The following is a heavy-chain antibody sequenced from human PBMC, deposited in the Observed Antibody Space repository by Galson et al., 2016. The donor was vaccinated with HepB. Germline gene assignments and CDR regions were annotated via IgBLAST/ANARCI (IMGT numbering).Heavy chain of an antibody. D-gene: IGHD2-2*01. V-gene: IGHV4-4*02. Sequence: SETLSLTCAVSGGSISSSNWWTWVRQPPGKGLEWIGQIYHSGGATYNPSLESRGTMSLDKSKNQITLKVTSVTAADTAVYYCARHVGVPGTRGFDYWGQGTLVTVSS. J-gene: IGHJ4*02. CDR2: IYHSGGA. CDR1: GGSISSSNW. CDR3: ARHVGVPGTRGFDY.